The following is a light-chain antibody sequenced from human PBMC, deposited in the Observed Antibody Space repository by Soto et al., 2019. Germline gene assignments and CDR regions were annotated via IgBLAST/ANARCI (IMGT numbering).Light chain of an antibody. CDR2: DAS. CDR3: QQYNSYSPWT. CDR1: QSISSW. Sequence: DIQMTQSPSTLSASVGDRVTITCRASQSISSWLAWYQQKPGKAPKLLIYDASSLEGGVPSRFSGSGSGTEFTLTISSLQPDDFATYYCQQYNSYSPWTFGQGTRLEI. V-gene: IGKV1-5*01. J-gene: IGKJ5*01.